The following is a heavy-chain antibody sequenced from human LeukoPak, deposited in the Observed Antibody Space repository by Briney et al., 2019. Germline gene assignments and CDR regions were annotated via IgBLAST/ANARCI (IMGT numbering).Heavy chain of an antibody. CDR3: TRVARFLEWLYDY. CDR1: GFTFSNAY. Sequence: GGSLRLSCAASGFTFSNAYIMWVRQAPGKGLEWVGRIKSKAYGGTTEYAASVKGRFTISRDDSKSIAYLQMNSLKTEDTAVYYCTRVARFLEWLYDYWGQGTLVTVSS. CDR2: IKSKAYGGTT. V-gene: IGHV3-15*01. J-gene: IGHJ4*02. D-gene: IGHD3-3*01.